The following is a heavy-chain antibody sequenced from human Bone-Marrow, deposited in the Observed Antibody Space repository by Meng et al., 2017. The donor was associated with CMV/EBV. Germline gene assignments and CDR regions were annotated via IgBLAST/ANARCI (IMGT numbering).Heavy chain of an antibody. CDR1: GDGVSSNSAA. Sequence: QTLSLTCAISGDGVSSNSAAWNWIRQSPSRGLEWLGRTYYRSKWYDDYAVSVKSRITINLDTPKNPVSLQLKSVTPEDTAVYYCARVETNNWTFDYWGQGTPVTVSS. D-gene: IGHD1-1*01. CDR3: ARVETNNWTFDY. V-gene: IGHV6-1*01. J-gene: IGHJ4*02. CDR2: TYYRSKWYD.